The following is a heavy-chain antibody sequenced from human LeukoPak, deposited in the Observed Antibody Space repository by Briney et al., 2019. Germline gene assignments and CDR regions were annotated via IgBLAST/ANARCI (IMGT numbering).Heavy chain of an antibody. Sequence: SQTLSLTCAVSGGSISSGDYSWSWIRQPPGEGLEWIGFIYNSGNTYYNPSLKSRVTLSVDTSKSQFSLKLSSVTAADTAVYYCANPLAVDGGYWGQGTLVTVSS. J-gene: IGHJ4*02. CDR1: GGSISSGDYS. CDR3: ANPLAVDGGY. V-gene: IGHV4-30-4*07. CDR2: IYNSGNT. D-gene: IGHD6-19*01.